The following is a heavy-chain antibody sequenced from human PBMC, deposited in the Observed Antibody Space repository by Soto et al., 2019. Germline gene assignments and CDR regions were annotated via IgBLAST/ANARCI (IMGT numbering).Heavy chain of an antibody. CDR1: GGSISSSSYY. CDR2: IYYSGST. V-gene: IGHV4-39*01. Sequence: QLQLQESGPGLVKPSETLSLTCTVSGGSISSSSYYWGWIRQPPGKGLEWIGSIYYSGSTYYNPSLESRVTISVDTSKNQFSLRLSSVTAADTAVYYCARRSSGSTLGWGQGTLVTVSS. J-gene: IGHJ4*02. D-gene: IGHD3-22*01. CDR3: ARRSSGSTLG.